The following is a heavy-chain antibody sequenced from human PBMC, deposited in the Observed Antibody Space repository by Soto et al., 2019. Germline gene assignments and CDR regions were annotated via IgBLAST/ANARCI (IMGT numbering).Heavy chain of an antibody. CDR2: IYHSGST. Sequence: SETLSLTCAVSGGSISSGGYSWSWIRQPPGKGLEWIGYIYHSGSTYYNPSLKSRVTISVDRSKNQFSLKLSSVTAADTAVYYCAARSGIAAAGTIYYYGMDVWGQGTTVTVSS. CDR3: AARSGIAAAGTIYYYGMDV. D-gene: IGHD6-13*01. V-gene: IGHV4-30-2*01. CDR1: GGSISSGGYS. J-gene: IGHJ6*02.